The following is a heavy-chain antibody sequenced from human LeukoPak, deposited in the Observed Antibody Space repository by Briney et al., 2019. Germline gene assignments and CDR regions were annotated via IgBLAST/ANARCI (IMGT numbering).Heavy chain of an antibody. V-gene: IGHV3-23*01. CDR2: ISGSGGST. Sequence: GGSLRLSCAASGFTFSGYAMSWVRQAAEKGLEWVSAISGSGGSTYYADSEKSLSTISRDNSKTTLYLQMNSLKAEDTAVYYCAKVRHDILTVACFDYWGQGTLVTFSS. J-gene: IGHJ4*02. CDR1: GFTFSGYA. CDR3: AKVRHDILTVACFDY. D-gene: IGHD3-9*01.